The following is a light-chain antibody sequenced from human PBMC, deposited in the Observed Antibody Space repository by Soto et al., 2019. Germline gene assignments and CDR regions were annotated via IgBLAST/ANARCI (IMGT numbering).Light chain of an antibody. V-gene: IGLV1-40*01. J-gene: IGLJ2*01. Sequence: QSVLTQPPSVSGAPGQRVTISCTGSSSNIGAGYDVHWYQQLPGTAPKLLIYGNSNRPSGVPDRFSGSKSGTSASLAITGLQAEDEADYHCQSYDSSLSGSNVVFGGGTKLTAL. CDR1: SSNIGAGYD. CDR3: QSYDSSLSGSNVV. CDR2: GNS.